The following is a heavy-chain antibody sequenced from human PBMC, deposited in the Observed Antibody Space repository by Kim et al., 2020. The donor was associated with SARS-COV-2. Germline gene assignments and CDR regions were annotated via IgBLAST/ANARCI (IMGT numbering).Heavy chain of an antibody. CDR1: GFTFSSYG. CDR2: ISYDGSNK. Sequence: GGSLRLSCAASGFTFSSYGMHWVRQAPGKGLEWVAVISYDGSNKYYADSVKGRFTISRDNSKNTLYLQMNSLRAEDTAVYYCASGELWFGEFLRPSTRGFQHWGQGTLVTVSS. CDR3: ASGELWFGEFLRPSTRGFQH. V-gene: IGHV3-30*03. D-gene: IGHD3-10*01. J-gene: IGHJ1*01.